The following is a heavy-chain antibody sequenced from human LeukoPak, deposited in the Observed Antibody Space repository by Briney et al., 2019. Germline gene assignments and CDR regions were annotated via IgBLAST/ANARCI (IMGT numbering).Heavy chain of an antibody. CDR3: ARGLPGYSYGIFDY. J-gene: IGHJ4*02. Sequence: SETLSLTCAVYGGSLSVYYSRWIRNPPRRGGEWIGEINHSGSTNYNPSLKRRVTISVDTSKNQFSLQLSSVTAADTAVYYCARGLPGYSYGIFDYWGQGTLVTVSS. CDR2: INHSGST. CDR1: GGSLSVYY. V-gene: IGHV4-34*01. D-gene: IGHD5-18*01.